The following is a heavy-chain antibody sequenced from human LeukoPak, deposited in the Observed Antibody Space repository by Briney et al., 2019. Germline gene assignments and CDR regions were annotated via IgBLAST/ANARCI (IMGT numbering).Heavy chain of an antibody. Sequence: ASVRVSCKASVDTFSRYAISWVRHAPGQGREWMGKIIPIFGIAHYTQNSQGRVTITADKSTSTAYMELSSLRYEDRAVYYCASWLGYCSSTSCRAHSYYYYGMDVWGQGTTVTVSS. V-gene: IGHV1-69*04. CDR3: ASWLGYCSSTSCRAHSYYYYGMDV. CDR1: VDTFSRYA. CDR2: IIPIFGIA. D-gene: IGHD2-2*01. J-gene: IGHJ6*02.